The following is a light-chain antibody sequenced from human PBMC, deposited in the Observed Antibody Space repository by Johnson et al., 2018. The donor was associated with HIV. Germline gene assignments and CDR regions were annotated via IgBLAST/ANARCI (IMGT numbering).Light chain of an antibody. CDR1: SSNIGNNF. J-gene: IGLJ1*01. Sequence: QSVLTQPPSVSAAPGQSVTRSYSGSSSNIGNNFVSWFRQLPLRAPKVLIYDNNERPSGIPDRFSGSKSGTSATLGITGLPTGDEVDYYCGTWDSSLSAYVFGTGTKVTVL. V-gene: IGLV1-51*01. CDR2: DNN. CDR3: GTWDSSLSAYV.